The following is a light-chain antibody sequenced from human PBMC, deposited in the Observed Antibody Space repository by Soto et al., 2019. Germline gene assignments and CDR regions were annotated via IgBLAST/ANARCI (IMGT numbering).Light chain of an antibody. V-gene: IGLV1-44*01. CDR2: SNN. Sequence: QSVLAQPPSASGTPGQSVTISCSGSSSNIGSNTVNWYQQLPGASPKLLIYSNNQRPSGVPDRVSRSKSGTSASLAISWPQPEDEADSDCADCVDALNGFYVFGTGTKVTVL. CDR3: ADCVDALNGFYV. J-gene: IGLJ1*01. CDR1: SSNIGSNT.